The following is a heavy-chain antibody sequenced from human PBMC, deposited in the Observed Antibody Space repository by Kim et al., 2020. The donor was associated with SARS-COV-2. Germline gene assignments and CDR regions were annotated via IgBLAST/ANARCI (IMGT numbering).Heavy chain of an antibody. D-gene: IGHD6-13*01. Sequence: DYAVSVTSRITINPDPAKHQFSLQLNSVTPEDTAVYYCARVGAAAGRFDYWGQGTLVTVSS. CDR3: ARVGAAAGRFDY. V-gene: IGHV6-1*01. J-gene: IGHJ4*02.